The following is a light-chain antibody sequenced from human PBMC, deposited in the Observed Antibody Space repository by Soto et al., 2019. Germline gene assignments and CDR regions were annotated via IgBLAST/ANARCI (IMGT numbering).Light chain of an antibody. CDR1: QGISRSY. CDR2: GSS. Sequence: MELTQFPVGLSLSPAERATLSCRVSQGISRSYVAWYQQKRKQAPRLLNNGSSRRATGIPSRIGSSGAGAFFTLTSSMQDAEFVTDYCYQYNSNSLTFGEGTKVDIK. CDR3: QYNSNSLT. J-gene: IGKJ4*01. V-gene: IGKV3-20*01.